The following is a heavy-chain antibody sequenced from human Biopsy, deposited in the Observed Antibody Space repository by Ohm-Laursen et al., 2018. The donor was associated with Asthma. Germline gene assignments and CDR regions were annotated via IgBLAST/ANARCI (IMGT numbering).Heavy chain of an antibody. V-gene: IGHV1-18*01. Sequence: ESSVKVSCKTSGYTFNSASITWVRQAPGQGLEWMGWISVYNGNTKVAQKLQDRVTMITDTSTSTAYVELRSLRSDDTAVYFCARAVDYSHYYGIDVWGQGTTVTVS. CDR2: ISVYNGNT. J-gene: IGHJ6*02. CDR1: GYTFNSAS. CDR3: ARAVDYSHYYGIDV. D-gene: IGHD3-10*01.